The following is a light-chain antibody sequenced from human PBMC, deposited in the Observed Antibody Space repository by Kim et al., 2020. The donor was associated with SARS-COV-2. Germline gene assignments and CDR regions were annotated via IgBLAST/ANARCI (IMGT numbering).Light chain of an antibody. CDR2: QDS. CDR1: KLGDKY. J-gene: IGLJ3*02. Sequence: VSPGQTANITGSGDKLGDKYACWYQQKPGQSPVLVIYQDSKRHSGIPERFSGSNSGNTATLTISGTQAMDEADYYCQAWDSSTWVFGGGTQLTVL. CDR3: QAWDSSTWV. V-gene: IGLV3-1*01.